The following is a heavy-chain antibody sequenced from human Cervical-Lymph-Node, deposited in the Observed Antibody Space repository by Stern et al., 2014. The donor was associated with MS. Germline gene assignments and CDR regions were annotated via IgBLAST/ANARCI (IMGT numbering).Heavy chain of an antibody. V-gene: IGHV3-9*01. CDR1: GFNFDDYA. Sequence: VQLVESGGGLVQPGRSLRLSCAASGFNFDDYAMHWVRQAPGKGLEWVSGISWNSGTIEYADSVRGRFTISRDNAKKSLYLQMNSLRAEDTALYYCGKEKYFYDGSGYHGLDVWGQGTTVTVSS. CDR2: ISWNSGTI. CDR3: GKEKYFYDGSGYHGLDV. D-gene: IGHD3-22*01. J-gene: IGHJ6*02.